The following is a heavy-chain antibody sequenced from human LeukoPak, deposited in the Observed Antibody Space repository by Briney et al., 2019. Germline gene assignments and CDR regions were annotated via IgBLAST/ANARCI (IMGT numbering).Heavy chain of an antibody. CDR3: AAGGSYYNPLFDY. J-gene: IGHJ4*02. D-gene: IGHD1-26*01. V-gene: IGHV1-58*02. CDR1: GFTFTSSA. Sequence: ASVKLSCKASGFTFTSSAMQWVRQARGQRLEWIGRIVVGSGNTNYAQKFQERVTITRDMSTSTAYMELSSLRSEDTAVYYCAAGGSYYNPLFDYWGQGTLVTVSS. CDR2: IVVGSGNT.